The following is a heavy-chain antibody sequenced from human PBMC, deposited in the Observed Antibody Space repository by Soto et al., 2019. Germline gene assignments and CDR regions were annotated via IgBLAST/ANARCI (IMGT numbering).Heavy chain of an antibody. V-gene: IGHV1-18*01. D-gene: IGHD3-3*01. CDR1: GYTFTSYG. CDR3: ARLRFLESQNYYYGMDV. CDR2: ISAYNGNT. J-gene: IGHJ6*02. Sequence: ASVKVSCKASGYTFTSYGISWVRQAPGQGLEWMGWISAYNGNTNYAQKLQGRVTMTTDTSTSTAYMELSRLRSDDTAVYYCARLRFLESQNYYYGMDVWGQGTTVTVSS.